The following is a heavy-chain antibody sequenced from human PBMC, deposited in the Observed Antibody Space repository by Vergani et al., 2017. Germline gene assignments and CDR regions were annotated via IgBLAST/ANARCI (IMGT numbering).Heavy chain of an antibody. CDR3: ARAYHDSSGYYYGGAFDI. CDR1: GYTFTSYY. Sequence: QVQLVQSGAEVKKPGASVKVSCKASGYTFTSYYNHWVRQAPGQGLEWMGIINPSGGSTSYAQKFHGRVTMTRETSTSTVYMELSSLRSEDTAVYYCARAYHDSSGYYYGGAFDIWGQGTMVTVSS. CDR2: INPSGGST. D-gene: IGHD3-22*01. V-gene: IGHV1-46*03. J-gene: IGHJ3*02.